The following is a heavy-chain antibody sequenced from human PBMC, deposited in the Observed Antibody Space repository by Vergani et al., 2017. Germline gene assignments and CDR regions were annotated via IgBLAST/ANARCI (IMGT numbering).Heavy chain of an antibody. CDR3: ARVSRYCSSTSCYVGRDWFDP. V-gene: IGHV1-46*01. Sequence: QVQLVQSGAEVKKPGASVKVSCKASGYTFTSYYMHWVRQAPGQGLEWMGIINPSGGSTSYAQKFQGRVTMTRDTSTSTVYMELSSLRSEDTAVYYCARVSRYCSSTSCYVGRDWFDPWGQGTLDTVSS. CDR1: GYTFTSYY. CDR2: INPSGGST. D-gene: IGHD2-2*01. J-gene: IGHJ5*02.